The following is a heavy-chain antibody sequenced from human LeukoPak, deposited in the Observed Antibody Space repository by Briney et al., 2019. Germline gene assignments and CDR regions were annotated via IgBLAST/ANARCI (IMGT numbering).Heavy chain of an antibody. Sequence: PSETLSLTCTVSGASVTAYLWSRIRQPAGQGLEWIGRTSVNEGATYNPSLMSRVTMSVDTSKNQFSLRLTSMTAADTAIYYCARLWRDGSNWHPDDNWGQGTLVTVSS. CDR1: GASVTAYL. J-gene: IGHJ4*02. D-gene: IGHD4-11*01. V-gene: IGHV4-4*07. CDR3: ARLWRDGSNWHPDDN. CDR2: TSVNEGA.